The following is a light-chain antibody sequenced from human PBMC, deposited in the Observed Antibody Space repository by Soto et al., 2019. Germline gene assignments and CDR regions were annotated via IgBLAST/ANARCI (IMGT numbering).Light chain of an antibody. CDR2: VGTGGIVG. J-gene: IGLJ2*01. CDR1: SGYSNYK. Sequence: QLVLTQPPSASASLGASVTLTCTLSSGYSNYKVDWYQQRPGKGPRFVMRVGTGGIVGSKGDGIPDRFSVLGSGLNRSLTIKNIQEEDESDYHCGADHGSGSNFVVVFGGGTKVTVL. CDR3: GADHGSGSNFVVV. V-gene: IGLV9-49*01.